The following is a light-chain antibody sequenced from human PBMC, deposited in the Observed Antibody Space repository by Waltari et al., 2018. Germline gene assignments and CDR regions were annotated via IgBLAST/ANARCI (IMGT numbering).Light chain of an antibody. CDR1: SGSSPPPSY. CDR3: ALYMGSGIWV. Sequence: QTVVTQEPSSSVSPGGPVTLTCALRSGSSPPPSYATWYQPTPGQAPRTLVYKANARSSGVPDRFSGSILGNTAALTITGAQADDESDYYCALYMGSGIWVFGGGTRLTVL. J-gene: IGLJ3*02. V-gene: IGLV8-61*01. CDR2: KAN.